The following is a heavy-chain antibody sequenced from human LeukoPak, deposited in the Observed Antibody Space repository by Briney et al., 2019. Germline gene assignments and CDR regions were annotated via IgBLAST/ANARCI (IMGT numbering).Heavy chain of an antibody. CDR1: GFTFSSYA. CDR3: AKADSARGVTLKSTIDY. J-gene: IGHJ4*02. V-gene: IGHV3-30-3*01. CDR2: ISYDGSNK. D-gene: IGHD2-21*02. Sequence: GRSLRLSCAASGFTFSSYAMHWVRQAPGKGLEWVAVISYDGSNKYYADSVKGRFTISRGNSKNTLYLQMNSLRGEDTAVYYCAKADSARGVTLKSTIDYWGQGTLVTVSS.